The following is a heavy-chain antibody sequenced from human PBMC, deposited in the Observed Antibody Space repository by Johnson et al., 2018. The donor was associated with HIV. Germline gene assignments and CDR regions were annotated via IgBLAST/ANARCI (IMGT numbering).Heavy chain of an antibody. Sequence: QVLLVESGGGVVRPGGSLRLSCAASGFTFSGYAMHWVRQAPGKGLEWVAVIYYDGTNKHYADSVKGRFTISRENSKNTLFLQMNSLRAEDTAVYYCAKDAAAAALRAFDNWGQGTMVTVSS. CDR2: IYYDGTNK. CDR1: GFTFSGYA. D-gene: IGHD6-13*01. J-gene: IGHJ3*02. V-gene: IGHV3-33*06. CDR3: AKDAAAAALRAFDN.